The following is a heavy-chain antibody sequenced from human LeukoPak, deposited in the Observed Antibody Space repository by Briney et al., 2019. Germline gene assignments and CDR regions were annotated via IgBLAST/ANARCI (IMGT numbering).Heavy chain of an antibody. Sequence: GGTLRLSCAASGCTFISNGMSWVGQAPGKGVEGVSSISGSGGNAYYEDAVKGRLTISRDNYKNTLYLQMNSRRAEDTAVYYCAKVPHGSGTYGAFDYWGQGTLVPVSS. CDR2: ISGSGGNA. D-gene: IGHD3-10*01. CDR3: AKVPHGSGTYGAFDY. CDR1: GCTFISNG. J-gene: IGHJ4*02. V-gene: IGHV3-23*01.